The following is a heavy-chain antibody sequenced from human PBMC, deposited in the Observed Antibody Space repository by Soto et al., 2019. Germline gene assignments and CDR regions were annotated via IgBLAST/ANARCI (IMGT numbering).Heavy chain of an antibody. CDR1: GGSISSYY. D-gene: IGHD3-22*01. CDR2: IYYSGST. V-gene: IGHV4-59*01. CDR3: ARGEGSYDSSGYYPPWGFDP. J-gene: IGHJ5*02. Sequence: SETLSLTCTVSGGSISSYYWSWIRQPPGKGLEWIGYIYYSGSTNYNPSLKSRVTISVDTSKNQFSLKLSSVTAADTAVYYCARGEGSYDSSGYYPPWGFDPWGQGTLVTVSS.